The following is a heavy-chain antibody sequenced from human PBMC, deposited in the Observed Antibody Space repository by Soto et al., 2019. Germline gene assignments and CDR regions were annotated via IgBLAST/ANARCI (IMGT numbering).Heavy chain of an antibody. CDR2: VYNSGST. V-gene: IGHV4-59*01. Sequence: SETLSLTCTVSGGSISSNYWTWIRQPPGKGLEWIGYVYNSGSTNYNPSLKSRVTISEDTSKSQFSLKVNSMTAADTTVYYCARYRREAVAGYTLDNWGQGILVTVSS. CDR3: ARYRREAVAGYTLDN. J-gene: IGHJ4*02. CDR1: GGSISSNY. D-gene: IGHD6-13*01.